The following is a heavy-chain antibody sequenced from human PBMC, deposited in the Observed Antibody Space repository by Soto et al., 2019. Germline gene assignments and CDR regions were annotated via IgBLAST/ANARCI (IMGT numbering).Heavy chain of an antibody. J-gene: IGHJ4*01. CDR3: ARDRVYSSSWVDY. Sequence: PGGSLRLSCAVSGFTFSDYNMNWVRQAPGKGLEWVSYISSSSSAIYYADSVEGRFTISRDNSKNTLYLQMNSLRAEDTAVYYCARDRVYSSSWVDYWG. D-gene: IGHD6-13*01. CDR1: GFTFSDYN. CDR2: ISSSSSAI. V-gene: IGHV3-48*01.